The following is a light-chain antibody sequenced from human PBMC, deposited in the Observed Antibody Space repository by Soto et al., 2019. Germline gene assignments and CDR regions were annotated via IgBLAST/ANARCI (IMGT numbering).Light chain of an antibody. CDR2: GAS. Sequence: EIVLTQSPGTLSLSPGERASLSCRASQSVSSKYLAWYQQKPGQAPRLLIYGASKRATGIPDRFSGSVSGTDFTLTISRLEPEDFAVYYCQQYDTSPMYSFGQGTKLEIK. V-gene: IGKV3-20*01. J-gene: IGKJ2*03. CDR1: QSVSSKY. CDR3: QQYDTSPMYS.